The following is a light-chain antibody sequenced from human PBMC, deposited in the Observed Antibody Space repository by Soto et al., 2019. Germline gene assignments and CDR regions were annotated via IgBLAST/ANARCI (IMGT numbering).Light chain of an antibody. Sequence: DIQMTQSPSSVSASVGDRVSITCRASQGISNWLAWYQQKPGRAPKLLIYTGSSLQSGVPSRFSGTGSGTDFTLTISSLQPEDGATYYCQQANSFPLTFSGGTKVEIK. J-gene: IGKJ4*01. CDR2: TGS. CDR3: QQANSFPLT. V-gene: IGKV1-12*01. CDR1: QGISNW.